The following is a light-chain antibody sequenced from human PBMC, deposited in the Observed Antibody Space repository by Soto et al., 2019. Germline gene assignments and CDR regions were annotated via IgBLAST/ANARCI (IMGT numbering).Light chain of an antibody. Sequence: PGQRATLSCRASQSVSSNLAWYQQKPGQAPRLLIYGASTRATGIPARFSGSGFGTDFTLTISSLEPEDFAVYYCQQRSKWRTFGQGTKVDIK. CDR2: GAS. CDR3: QQRSKWRT. CDR1: QSVSSN. V-gene: IGKV3-11*01. J-gene: IGKJ1*01.